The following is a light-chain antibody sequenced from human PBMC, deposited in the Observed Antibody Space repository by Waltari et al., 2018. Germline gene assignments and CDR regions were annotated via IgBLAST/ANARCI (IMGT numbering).Light chain of an antibody. Sequence: DIIMTQSPDSLAVSLGERATINSKSSQSLFSSSQNRNYLAWYQQKPGQSPTLLIYWASTRESGVPDRFSGSGSGTDFTLTISSLQAEDVAVYYCHQYYRSPTFGGGTKVEIK. CDR3: HQYYRSPT. CDR2: WAS. J-gene: IGKJ4*01. CDR1: QSLFSSSQNRNY. V-gene: IGKV4-1*01.